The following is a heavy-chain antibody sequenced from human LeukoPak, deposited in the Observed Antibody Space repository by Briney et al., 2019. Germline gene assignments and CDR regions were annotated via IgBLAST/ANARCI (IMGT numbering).Heavy chain of an antibody. CDR3: ARDSKYYDSSGYLRGGLDY. CDR2: ISSSGSTI. V-gene: IGHV3-48*03. Sequence: PGGSLRLSCAASGFTFSGPAMHWVRQAPGKGLEWVSYISSSGSTIYYADSVKGRFTISRDNAKNSLSLQMNSLRAEDTAVYYCARDSKYYDSSGYLRGGLDYWGQGTLVTVSS. D-gene: IGHD3-22*01. CDR1: GFTFSGPA. J-gene: IGHJ4*02.